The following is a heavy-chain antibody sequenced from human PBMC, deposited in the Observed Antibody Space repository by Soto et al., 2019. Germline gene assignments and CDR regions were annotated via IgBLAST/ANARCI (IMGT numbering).Heavy chain of an antibody. CDR2: IYYSGTT. CDR3: ARGEDLGNWFDP. Sequence: SETLSLTCTVSAGSVSSGNYYWGWIRQPPGKGLEWIGYIYYSGTTNYNPSLKSRVTISVDTSKNQFSLKLSSVTAAGTAVYYCARGEDLGNWFDPWGQGALVTVSS. CDR1: AGSVSSGNYY. J-gene: IGHJ5*02. V-gene: IGHV4-61*01.